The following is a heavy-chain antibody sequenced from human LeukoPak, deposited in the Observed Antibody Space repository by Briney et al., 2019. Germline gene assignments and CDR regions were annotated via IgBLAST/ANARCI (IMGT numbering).Heavy chain of an antibody. V-gene: IGHV1-69*05. J-gene: IGHJ4*02. CDR1: GGTFSSYA. CDR2: IIPIFGTA. D-gene: IGHD2-15*01. CDR3: AATPCSGGSCYGYYFDY. Sequence: ASAKVSCKASGGTFSSYAISWVRQAPGQGLEWMGGIIPIFGTANYAQKFQGRVTITTDESTSTAYMELSSLRSEDTAVYYCAATPCSGGSCYGYYFDYWGQGTLVTVSS.